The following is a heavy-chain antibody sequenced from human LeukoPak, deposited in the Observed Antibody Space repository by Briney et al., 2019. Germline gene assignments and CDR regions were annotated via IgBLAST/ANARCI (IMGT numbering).Heavy chain of an antibody. Sequence: SETLCLTCTVSGGSISSSSYYWGWIRQPPGKGLEWIGSIYYSGSTYYNPSLKSRVTISVDTSKNQFSLKLSSVTAADTAVYYCARAAAIFGVVRRWFDPWGQGTLVTVSS. V-gene: IGHV4-39*07. CDR3: ARAAAIFGVVRRWFDP. J-gene: IGHJ5*02. CDR1: GGSISSSSYY. D-gene: IGHD3-3*01. CDR2: IYYSGST.